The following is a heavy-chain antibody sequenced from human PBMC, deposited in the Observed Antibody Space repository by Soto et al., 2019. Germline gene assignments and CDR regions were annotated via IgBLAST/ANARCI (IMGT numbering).Heavy chain of an antibody. V-gene: IGHV5-51*01. CDR1: GYSFTSYW. D-gene: IGHD6-19*01. Sequence: GESLKISCKGSGYSFTSYWIGWVRQMPGKGLEWMGTIYPGDSDTRYSPSFQGQVTISADKSISTAYLQWSSLKASDTAMYYCARHRSIAVAGIDYYYGMDVWGQGTTVTVSS. CDR2: IYPGDSDT. J-gene: IGHJ6*02. CDR3: ARHRSIAVAGIDYYYGMDV.